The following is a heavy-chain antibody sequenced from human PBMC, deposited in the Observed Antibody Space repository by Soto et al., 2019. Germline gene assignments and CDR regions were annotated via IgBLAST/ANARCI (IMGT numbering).Heavy chain of an antibody. J-gene: IGHJ3*02. CDR2: ISWNSGSI. CDR3: AKDIREYSGHGWWGGNAFDI. CDR1: GFTFDDYA. V-gene: IGHV3-9*01. Sequence: EVQLVESGGGLVQPGRSLRLSCAASGFTFDDYAMHWVRQAPGKGLEWVSGISWNSGSIGYADSVKGRFTISRDNAKNSLYLQMNSLRAEDTALYYCAKDIREYSGHGWWGGNAFDIWGQGTMVTVSS. D-gene: IGHD5-12*01.